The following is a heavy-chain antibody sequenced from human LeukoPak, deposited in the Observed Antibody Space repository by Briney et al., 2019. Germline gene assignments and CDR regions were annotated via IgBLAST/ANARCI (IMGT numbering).Heavy chain of an antibody. CDR2: IYSGGST. CDR1: GFTFSSYA. Sequence: GGSLRLSCAASGFTFSSYAMSWVRQAPGKGLEWVSVIYSGGSTYYADSVKGRFTISRHNSKNTLYLQMNSLRAEDTAVYYCARGRTGDNDYWGQGTLVTVSS. J-gene: IGHJ4*02. CDR3: ARGRTGDNDY. D-gene: IGHD4-17*01. V-gene: IGHV3-53*04.